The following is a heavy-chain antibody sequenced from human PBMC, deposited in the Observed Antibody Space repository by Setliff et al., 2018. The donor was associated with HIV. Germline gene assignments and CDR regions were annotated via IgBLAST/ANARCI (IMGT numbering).Heavy chain of an antibody. CDR2: IYSSGST. V-gene: IGHV4-4*07. Sequence: SETLSLTCTVSGVSIINYYWSWIRQPAGKGPEWIGRIYSSGSTNYNPSLKSRVTMSIDTSTNRFSLKLNSVTAADTAVYFCVKDTYSSDTTGYYYSTYFDYRGQGTLVTVSS. D-gene: IGHD3-22*01. J-gene: IGHJ4*02. CDR1: GVSIINYY. CDR3: VKDTYSSDTTGYYYSTYFDY.